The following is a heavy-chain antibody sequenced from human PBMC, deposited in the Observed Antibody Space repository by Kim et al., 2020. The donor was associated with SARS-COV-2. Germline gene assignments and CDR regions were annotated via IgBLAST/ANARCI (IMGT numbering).Heavy chain of an antibody. V-gene: IGHV3-30*01. J-gene: IGHJ4*02. CDR3: ARQRHYDILTGTFDY. D-gene: IGHD3-9*01. Sequence: DSVKGRFTISSDNSKNTLYLQMNSLRAEDTAVYYCARQRHYDILTGTFDYWGQGTLVTVSS.